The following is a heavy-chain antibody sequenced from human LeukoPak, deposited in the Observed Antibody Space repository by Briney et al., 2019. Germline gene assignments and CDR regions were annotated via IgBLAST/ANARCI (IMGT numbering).Heavy chain of an antibody. CDR3: ARRYSDYDILTGYFDY. Sequence: ESLKISCQGSGYSFTTNWIGWVRQMPGKGLEWMGIIYPGDSDTRYSPSFQGQVTISADKSIRTAYLQWSSLEASDTAMYYCARRYSDYDILTGYFDYWGQGTLVTVSS. D-gene: IGHD3-9*01. CDR1: GYSFTTNW. V-gene: IGHV5-51*01. CDR2: IYPGDSDT. J-gene: IGHJ4*02.